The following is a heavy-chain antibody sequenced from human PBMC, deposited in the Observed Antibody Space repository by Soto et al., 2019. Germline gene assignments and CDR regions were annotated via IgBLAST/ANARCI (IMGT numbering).Heavy chain of an antibody. Sequence: ETLSLTCTVSGGSVSSGSYYWSWIRQPPGKGLEWIGYIYYSGSTNYNPSLKSRVTISVDTSKNQFSLKLSSVTAADTAVYYCARNLSSGWYKPIYYYYYGMDVWGQGTTVTVSS. D-gene: IGHD6-19*01. V-gene: IGHV4-61*01. CDR3: ARNLSSGWYKPIYYYYYGMDV. CDR1: GGSVSSGSYY. J-gene: IGHJ6*02. CDR2: IYYSGST.